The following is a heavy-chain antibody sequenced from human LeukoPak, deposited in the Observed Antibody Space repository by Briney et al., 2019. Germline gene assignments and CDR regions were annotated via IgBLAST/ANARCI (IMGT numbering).Heavy chain of an antibody. CDR2: VYYSGNT. CDR1: GGFISSSGYY. V-gene: IGHV4-39*01. D-gene: IGHD3-22*01. CDR3: ARTSGRGSVDPGTSGYVDS. Sequence: SESLSLTCTVSGGFISSSGYYWDWIRQPPGKGLEWIGSVYYSGNTYYKSSLESRVTISVDTSNNRFSLKLNSVTAADTGTYYCARTSGRGSVDPGTSGYVDSWGQGSLVTVSS. J-gene: IGHJ4*02.